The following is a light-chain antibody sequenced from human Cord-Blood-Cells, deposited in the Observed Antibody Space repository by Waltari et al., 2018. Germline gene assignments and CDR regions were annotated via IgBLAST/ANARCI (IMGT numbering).Light chain of an antibody. Sequence: SYELTQPPSVSVSPGQTASITCSGDNLGDKYACWYQQKPGQSPVLVNYQDSKRTSGIPERFSGSNSGNTATLTISGTQAMDEADYYCQAWDSSTVVFGGGTKLTVL. V-gene: IGLV3-1*01. CDR3: QAWDSSTVV. CDR1: NLGDKY. J-gene: IGLJ2*01. CDR2: QDS.